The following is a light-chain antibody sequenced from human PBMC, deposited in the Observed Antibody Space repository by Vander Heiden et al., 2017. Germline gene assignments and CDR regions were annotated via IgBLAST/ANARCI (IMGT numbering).Light chain of an antibody. CDR3: AAWDDSLNGYV. J-gene: IGLJ1*01. Sequence: QSVLTQPPSLPEAPRQRVTISCSGSSSNIGNYAVICYQQLPGKDPHLLIYYDDLLPSGVSDRFSGSKSGTSASLLISGLQSEDEADDYRAAWDDSLNGYVFGTGTKVTVL. CDR1: SSNIGNYA. CDR2: YDD. V-gene: IGLV1-36*01.